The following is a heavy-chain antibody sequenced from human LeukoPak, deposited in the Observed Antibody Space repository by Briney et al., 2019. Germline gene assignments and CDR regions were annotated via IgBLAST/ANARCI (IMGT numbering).Heavy chain of an antibody. D-gene: IGHD3-10*02. Sequence: GGSLRLSCAASGFTFRTYWMAWVRQAPGKGLEWVANINPGGSAKYYVDSVKGRFTISRDDAKTSLYLQMDSLRAEDTAVYYCARDMFRYSFPDWFDPWGQGTLVTVSS. J-gene: IGHJ5*02. CDR1: GFTFRTYW. CDR3: ARDMFRYSFPDWFDP. V-gene: IGHV3-7*01. CDR2: INPGGSAK.